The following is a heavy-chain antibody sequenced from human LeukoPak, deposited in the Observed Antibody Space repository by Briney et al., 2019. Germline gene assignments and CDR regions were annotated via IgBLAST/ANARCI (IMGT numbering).Heavy chain of an antibody. CDR2: INHSGST. V-gene: IGHV4-34*01. D-gene: IGHD2-2*01. J-gene: IGHJ6*02. CDR3: ARSSISQRRYGMDV. CDR1: GGSFSGYY. Sequence: SETLSLTCAVYGGSFSGYYWSWIRQPPGKGLEWIGEINHSGSTNYNPSLKSRVTISVDTSKNQFSLKLSSVTAADTAVYYCARSSISQRRYGMDVWGQGTTVTVSS.